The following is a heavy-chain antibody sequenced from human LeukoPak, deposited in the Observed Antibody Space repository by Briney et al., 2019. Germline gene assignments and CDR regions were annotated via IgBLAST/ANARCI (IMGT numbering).Heavy chain of an antibody. D-gene: IGHD4-17*01. Sequence: GASVKVSCKASGYTFTSYYMHWVRQAPGQGLEWMGLINPTGGSTGYAQKFQGRVTMTRDMSTSTDYMELSSLRSEDTAIYYCARSPFAVKYHFDYWGQGTLVTVSS. CDR1: GYTFTSYY. V-gene: IGHV1-46*01. CDR3: ARSPFAVKYHFDY. J-gene: IGHJ4*02. CDR2: INPTGGST.